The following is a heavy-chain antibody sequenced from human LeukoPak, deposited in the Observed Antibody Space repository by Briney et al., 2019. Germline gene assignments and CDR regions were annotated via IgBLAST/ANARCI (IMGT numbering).Heavy chain of an antibody. CDR3: ARGLRVFSYGPTSHNYFDP. D-gene: IGHD5-18*01. Sequence: PSETLSLTCTVSGGSISSSSHYWDWIRQPPGKGLEWIGSIYDSGNTYYNPSLKSRVTISVDTSKSRFSLKLNSVTAADAAVYYCARGLRVFSYGPTSHNYFDPWGQGALVTVSS. J-gene: IGHJ5*02. CDR1: GGSISSSSHY. V-gene: IGHV4-39*07. CDR2: IYDSGNT.